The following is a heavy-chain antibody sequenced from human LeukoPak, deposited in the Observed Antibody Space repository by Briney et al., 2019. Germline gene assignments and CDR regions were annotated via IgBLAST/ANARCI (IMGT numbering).Heavy chain of an antibody. J-gene: IGHJ4*02. D-gene: IGHD6-19*01. Sequence: GGSLRLPCAASGFTFSSYSMNWVRQAPGKGLEWVSSISSSSSYIYYADSVKGRFTISRDNAKNSLYLQMTSLRAEGTAVYYCARASSGCWNYWGQGTLVTVSS. CDR3: ARASSGCWNY. V-gene: IGHV3-21*04. CDR1: GFTFSSYS. CDR2: ISSSSSYI.